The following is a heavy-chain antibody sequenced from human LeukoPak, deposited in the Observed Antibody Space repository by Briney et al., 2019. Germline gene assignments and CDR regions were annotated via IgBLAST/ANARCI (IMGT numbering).Heavy chain of an antibody. J-gene: IGHJ4*02. Sequence: GGSLRLSCAASGYTFSSYWMHWVRQAPGKGLVWVSRINSDGSSTSYADSVKGRFTISRDNAKNTLYLQMNSLRAEDTAVYYCARGMYYYDSSGLTGSDYWGQGTLVTVSS. CDR3: ARGMYYYDSSGLTGSDY. V-gene: IGHV3-74*01. CDR2: INSDGSST. D-gene: IGHD3-22*01. CDR1: GYTFSSYW.